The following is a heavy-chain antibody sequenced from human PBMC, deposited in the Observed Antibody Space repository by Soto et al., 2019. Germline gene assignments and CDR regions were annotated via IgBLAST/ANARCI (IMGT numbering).Heavy chain of an antibody. CDR2: IDGAAATS. J-gene: IGHJ4*02. CDR1: GFTFNNKL. V-gene: IGHV3-74*03. Sequence: GGSLRLSCTASGFTFNNKLVHLVRQAPGKGLVWLSRIDGAAATSKHADYVKGRFNISRDNAKNIVFLHVNGMTDEDTAVSYCGRGGAMGVEYWGQGSLVSVSS. D-gene: IGHD1-26*01. CDR3: GRGGAMGVEY.